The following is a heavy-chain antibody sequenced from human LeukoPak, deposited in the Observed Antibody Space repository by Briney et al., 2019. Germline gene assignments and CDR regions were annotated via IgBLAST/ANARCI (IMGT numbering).Heavy chain of an antibody. D-gene: IGHD5-12*01. Sequence: PGGSLRLSCAASGFTFSSYWMYWVRQAPGKGLEWVSRINSHGSSTSYADSVKGRFTSSRDNAKNTLYLQMNRLRAEDTATYYCAKYRTGPPYGLDVWGQGTTVTVSS. CDR3: AKYRTGPPYGLDV. J-gene: IGHJ6*02. CDR2: INSHGSST. V-gene: IGHV3-74*01. CDR1: GFTFSSYW.